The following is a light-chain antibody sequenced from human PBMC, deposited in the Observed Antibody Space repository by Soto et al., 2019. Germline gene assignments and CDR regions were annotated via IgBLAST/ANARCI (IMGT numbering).Light chain of an antibody. J-gene: IGLJ2*01. CDR2: HDS. Sequence: SYELTQPPSVSVAPGKTASITCGGNNIGSKSVHWYQQKPGQAPVLVIYHDSDRPSGIPERFSGSNSGNTATLTISRVEAGDEADYYCQVWDSSSDHDVFGGGTKLTVL. CDR3: QVWDSSSDHDV. V-gene: IGLV3-21*04. CDR1: NIGSKS.